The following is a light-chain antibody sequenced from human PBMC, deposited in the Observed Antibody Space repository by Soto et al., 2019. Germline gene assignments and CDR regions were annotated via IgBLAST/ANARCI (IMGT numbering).Light chain of an antibody. J-gene: IGKJ5*01. CDR3: QQLKSYVT. Sequence: HVTQAPSSLPASVGYMASMTPRPSQSVNSALGQYQQKPATVPKLLISAASTLQSGVTSRFSGSGSGTDFALTISSLQPEDFATYYCQQLKSYVTFGQGTRLEIK. V-gene: IGKV1-13*02. CDR2: AAS. CDR1: QSVNSA.